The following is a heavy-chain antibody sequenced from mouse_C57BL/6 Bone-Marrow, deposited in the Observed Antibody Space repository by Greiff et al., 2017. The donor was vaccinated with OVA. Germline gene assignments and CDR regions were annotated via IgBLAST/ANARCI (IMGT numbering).Heavy chain of an antibody. Sequence: EVKVEESGGGLVQPGGSLKLSCAASGSTFSAYYMSWVRQTPEKRLEWVAYISNGGGSTYYPDTVKGRFTISRDNAKNALYPQTSRMKSGDTAIDYCAIQNIGLPYYFDYWGQGTTLTVSS. V-gene: IGHV5-12*01. D-gene: IGHD2-14*01. CDR2: ISNGGGST. J-gene: IGHJ2*01. CDR3: AIQNIGLPYYFDY. CDR1: GSTFSAYY.